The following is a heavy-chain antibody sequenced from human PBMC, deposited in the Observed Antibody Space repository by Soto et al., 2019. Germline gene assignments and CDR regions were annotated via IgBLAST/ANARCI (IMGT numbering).Heavy chain of an antibody. V-gene: IGHV3-23*01. D-gene: IGHD5-12*01. CDR2: ISGSGGST. CDR1: GFTFSSYA. Sequence: PGGSLRLSCAASGFTFSSYAMSWVRQAPGKGLEWVSAISGSGGSTYYADSVKGRFTISRDNSKNTLYLQMNSLRAEDTAVYYCAKTGYSGYDGWGEGYYYMDVWGKGTTVTVSS. CDR3: AKTGYSGYDGWGEGYYYMDV. J-gene: IGHJ6*03.